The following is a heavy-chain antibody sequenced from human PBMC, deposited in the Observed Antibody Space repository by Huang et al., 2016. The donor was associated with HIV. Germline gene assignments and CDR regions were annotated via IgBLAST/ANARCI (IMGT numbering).Heavy chain of an antibody. CDR2: IRYDGSNK. J-gene: IGHJ3*02. V-gene: IGHV3-30*02. Sequence: QVQLVESGGGVVQPGGSLRLSCAASGFTFSSYGMHWVCQAPGKGLEWVAFIRYDGSNKYYADSWKGRFTISRDNSKNTLYLQMNSLRAEDTAVYYCATDQNYYDSSGYYYEAFDIWGQGTMVTVSS. CDR1: GFTFSSYG. D-gene: IGHD3-22*01. CDR3: ATDQNYYDSSGYYYEAFDI.